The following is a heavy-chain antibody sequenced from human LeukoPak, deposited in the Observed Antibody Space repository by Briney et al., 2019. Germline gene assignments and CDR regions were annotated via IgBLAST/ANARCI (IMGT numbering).Heavy chain of an antibody. CDR3: AKDSRLFIAVAGTVDY. V-gene: IGHV3-23*01. D-gene: IGHD6-19*01. CDR1: GFTFRSYA. CDR2: ISGSGGST. Sequence: PGGSLRLFCAAFGFTFRSYAMRWVRHAPGKGLEWVSAISGSGGSTYYADSVKGRFTISRDNSKNTLYLQMNSLRAEDTAVYYCAKDSRLFIAVAGTVDYWGQGTLVTVSS. J-gene: IGHJ4*02.